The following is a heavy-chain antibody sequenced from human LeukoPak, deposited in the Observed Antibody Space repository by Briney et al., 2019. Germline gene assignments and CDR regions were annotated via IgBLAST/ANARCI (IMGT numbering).Heavy chain of an antibody. V-gene: IGHV3-23*01. CDR3: AEALTYYYGSGSYNYGMDV. J-gene: IGHJ6*04. CDR1: GFTFSSYA. Sequence: GGSLRLSCAASGFTFSSYAMSWVRQAPGKGLEWVSAISGSGGSTYYADSVKGRFTISRDNSKNTLYLQMNSLRAEDTAVYYCAEALTYYYGSGSYNYGMDVWGKGTTVTVSS. CDR2: ISGSGGST. D-gene: IGHD3-10*01.